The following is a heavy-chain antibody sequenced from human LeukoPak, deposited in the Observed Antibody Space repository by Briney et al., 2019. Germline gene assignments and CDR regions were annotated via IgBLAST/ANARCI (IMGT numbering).Heavy chain of an antibody. J-gene: IGHJ4*02. V-gene: IGHV5-51*01. CDR1: GYSFTNYW. Sequence: GESLQISCKGSGYSFTNYWIGWVRQMPGKGLEWMGIIYPGDSDTRYSPSFQGQVTTSADKSISTAYLQWSSLKASDTAMYYCARRGAAAGTELDYWGQGTLVTVSS. CDR3: ARRGAAAGTELDY. D-gene: IGHD6-13*01. CDR2: IYPGDSDT.